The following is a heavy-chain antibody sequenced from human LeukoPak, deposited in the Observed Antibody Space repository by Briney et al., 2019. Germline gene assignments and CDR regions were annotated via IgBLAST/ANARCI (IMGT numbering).Heavy chain of an antibody. J-gene: IGHJ5*02. CDR2: INAGNGNT. V-gene: IGHV1-3*01. D-gene: IGHD3-9*01. Sequence: ASVKVSCKASGYTFSDYAIHWVRQAPGQRLEWMGWINAGNGNTKYSENFQGRVTITRDTSASTAYMELSSLKSEDTAIYYCAREAQSMFRNFDWWFDPWGQGTLVTVSS. CDR3: AREAQSMFRNFDWWFDP. CDR1: GYTFSDYA.